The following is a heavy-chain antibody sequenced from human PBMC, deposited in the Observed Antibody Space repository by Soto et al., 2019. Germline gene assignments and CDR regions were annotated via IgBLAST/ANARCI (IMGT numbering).Heavy chain of an antibody. CDR2: MNPGSGDT. Sequence: GASVKVSCKASGYSFTNNDVSWVRQATGQGLEWMRWMNPGSGDTGYAQKFQGRVTMTRDISTATAYMELSSLRSDDTATYYCARMATFGSLNWFDPWGQGTLVTVSS. CDR3: ARMATFGSLNWFDP. CDR1: GYSFTNND. J-gene: IGHJ5*02. V-gene: IGHV1-8*01. D-gene: IGHD3-16*01.